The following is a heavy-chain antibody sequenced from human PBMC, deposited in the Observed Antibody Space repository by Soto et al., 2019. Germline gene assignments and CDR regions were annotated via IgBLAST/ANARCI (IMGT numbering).Heavy chain of an antibody. CDR2: IYYSGST. J-gene: IGHJ4*02. CDR3: ARLGGVTASNIDY. Sequence: QLQLQESGPGLVKPSETLSLTCTVSGGSISSSSYYWGWIRQPPGKGLEWIGSIYYSGSTYYNPSLKSRVTISVDTSKYQFSLKLSSLTAADTAVYYCARLGGVTASNIDYWGQGTLVTVSS. D-gene: IGHD2-21*02. V-gene: IGHV4-39*01. CDR1: GGSISSSSYY.